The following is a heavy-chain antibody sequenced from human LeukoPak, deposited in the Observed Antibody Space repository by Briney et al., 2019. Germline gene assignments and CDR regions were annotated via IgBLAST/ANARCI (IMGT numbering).Heavy chain of an antibody. D-gene: IGHD5-12*01. J-gene: IGHJ4*02. CDR2: ISSSDNTI. Sequence: YPGGSLRLSCAASGFTFSSYGMNWVRRARQAPGKGLEWLSYISSSDNTIYYADSVKGRFTSSRDNAKNSLYLHMNGLRDEDTAVYYCARAMRSGYDYWGQGALVTVSS. CDR3: ARAMRSGYDY. V-gene: IGHV3-48*02. CDR1: GFTFSSYG.